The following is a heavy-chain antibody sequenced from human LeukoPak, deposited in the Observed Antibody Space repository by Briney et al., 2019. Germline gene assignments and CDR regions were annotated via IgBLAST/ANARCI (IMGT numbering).Heavy chain of an antibody. Sequence: PGGSLRLSCAVSGFTFSSYAMHWVRQAPGKGLEWVAVISYDGSNKYYADSVKGRFTISRDNSKNTLYLQMNSLRAEDTAVYYCAKDSRSTGLDIVVVPAAPGIHDYWGQGTLVTVSS. CDR1: GFTFSSYA. CDR2: ISYDGSNK. V-gene: IGHV3-30-3*01. CDR3: AKDSRSTGLDIVVVPAAPGIHDY. J-gene: IGHJ4*02. D-gene: IGHD2-2*01.